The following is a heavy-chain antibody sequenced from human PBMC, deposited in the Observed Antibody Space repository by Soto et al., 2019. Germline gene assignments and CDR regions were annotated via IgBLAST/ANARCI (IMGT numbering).Heavy chain of an antibody. J-gene: IGHJ5*02. D-gene: IGHD3-3*01. CDR3: AKVWGPYDFWSGCYKPANWFDP. CDR2: ISGSGGST. CDR1: GFTFSSYA. V-gene: IGHV3-23*01. Sequence: QPGGSLRLSCAASGFTFSSYAMSWVRQAPGKGLEWVSAISGSGGSTYCADSVKGRFTISRDNSKNTLYLQMNSLRAEDTAVYYCAKVWGPYDFWSGCYKPANWFDPWGQGTLVTVSS.